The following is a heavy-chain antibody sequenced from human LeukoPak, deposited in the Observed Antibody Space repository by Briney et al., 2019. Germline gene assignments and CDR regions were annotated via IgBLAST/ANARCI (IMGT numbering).Heavy chain of an antibody. CDR2: ISGSGGST. V-gene: IGHV3-23*01. CDR3: AKDRGGLNIVLMVYAKAAFDY. CDR1: GFTFSSYA. J-gene: IGHJ4*02. D-gene: IGHD2-8*01. Sequence: PGGSLRLSCAASGFTFSSYAMSWVRQAPGKGLEWVSAISGSGGSTYYADSVKGRFTISRDNSKNTLYLQMNSLRAEDTAVYYCAKDRGGLNIVLMVYAKAAFDYWGQGTLVTVSS.